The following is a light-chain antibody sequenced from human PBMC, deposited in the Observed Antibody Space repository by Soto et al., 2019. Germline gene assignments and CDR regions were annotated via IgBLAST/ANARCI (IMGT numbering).Light chain of an antibody. V-gene: IGLV2-11*01. J-gene: IGLJ1*01. CDR3: CSFAGKPYV. CDR1: SNDVGRYIH. Sequence: QSALTQPRSVSGSPGQSVTISCTGTSNDVGRYIHVSWYQQHPGKAPKLMIYDVSKRPSGVPDRFSGSKSGNTASLTISGLQAEDEADYYCCSFAGKPYVFGTGTKVTVL. CDR2: DVS.